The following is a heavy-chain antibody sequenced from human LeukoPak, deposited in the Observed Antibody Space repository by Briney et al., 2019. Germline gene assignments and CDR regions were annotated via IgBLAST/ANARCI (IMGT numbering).Heavy chain of an antibody. Sequence: SETLSLTCTVSGGSISSYYWSWVRQPAGKGLEWIGRIYASGNTNYNPSLKGRVTMTVDTSKNQFSLNLSSVTAADTAVYYCARDEFGDFQGFDYWGQGTRVTVSS. CDR1: GGSISSYY. CDR3: ARDEFGDFQGFDY. V-gene: IGHV4-4*07. CDR2: IYASGNT. J-gene: IGHJ4*02. D-gene: IGHD4-17*01.